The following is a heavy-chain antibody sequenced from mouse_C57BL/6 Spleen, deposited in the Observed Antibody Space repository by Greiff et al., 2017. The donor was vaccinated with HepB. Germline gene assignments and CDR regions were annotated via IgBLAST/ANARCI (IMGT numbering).Heavy chain of an antibody. CDR3: AKPSITTVVATRYFDV. V-gene: IGHV1-50*01. J-gene: IGHJ1*03. Sequence: QVQLQQPGAELVKPGASVKLSCKASGYTFTSYWMQWVKQRPGQGLEWIGEIDPSDSYTNYNQKFKGKATLTVDTSSSTAYMQLSSLTSEDSAVYYCAKPSITTVVATRYFDVWGTGTTVTVSS. D-gene: IGHD1-1*01. CDR1: GYTFTSYW. CDR2: IDPSDSYT.